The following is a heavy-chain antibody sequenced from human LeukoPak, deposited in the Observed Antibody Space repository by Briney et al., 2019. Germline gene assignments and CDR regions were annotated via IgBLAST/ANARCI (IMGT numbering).Heavy chain of an antibody. CDR2: IWYDGSNK. Sequence: GGSLRLSCAASGLTFSSYGMHWVRQAPGKGLEWVAVIWYDGSNKYYADSVKGRFTISRDNSKNTLYLQMNSLRAEDTAVYYCARDLGGVHYYYGMDVWGQGTTVTVSS. V-gene: IGHV3-33*01. D-gene: IGHD3-10*01. J-gene: IGHJ6*02. CDR1: GLTFSSYG. CDR3: ARDLGGVHYYYGMDV.